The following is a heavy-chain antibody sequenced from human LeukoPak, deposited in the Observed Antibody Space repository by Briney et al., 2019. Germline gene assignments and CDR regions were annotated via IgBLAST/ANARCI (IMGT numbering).Heavy chain of an antibody. J-gene: IGHJ4*02. Sequence: ASVKVSCKASGYTFTGYYMHWVRQAPGQGLEWMGWINPNSGGTNYAQKFQGRVTMTRDTSISTAYMELSRLRSDDTAVYYCARNRFGYSYGSFDYWGQGTLVTVSS. CDR2: INPNSGGT. CDR1: GYTFTGYY. V-gene: IGHV1-2*02. CDR3: ARNRFGYSYGSFDY. D-gene: IGHD5-18*01.